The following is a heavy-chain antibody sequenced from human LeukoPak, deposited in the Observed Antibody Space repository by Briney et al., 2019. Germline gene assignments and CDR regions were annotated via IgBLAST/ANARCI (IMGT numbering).Heavy chain of an antibody. CDR1: GFTFSSYA. CDR3: AKTPGRVRGVITYYFDY. D-gene: IGHD3-10*01. V-gene: IGHV3-30-3*02. Sequence: PGGSLRLSCAASGFTFSSYAMHWVRQAPGKGLEWVAVISYDGSNKYYADSVKGRFTISRDNSKNTLYLQMNSLRAEDTAVYYCAKTPGRVRGVITYYFDYWGQGTLVTVSS. J-gene: IGHJ4*02. CDR2: ISYDGSNK.